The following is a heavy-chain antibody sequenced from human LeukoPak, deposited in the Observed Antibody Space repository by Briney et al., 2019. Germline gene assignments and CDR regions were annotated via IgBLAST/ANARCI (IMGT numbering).Heavy chain of an antibody. J-gene: IGHJ5*02. CDR3: ARGPAGTQIWLNWYDP. V-gene: IGHV3-15*01. D-gene: IGHD5-18*01. Sequence: GESLRLSCAASGFTFSNAWMSWVCQAPGKGLEWVGRIKSKTDGGTTDYAAPVKGRFTISRDDSKNTLYLQMNSLRAEDTALYYCARGPAGTQIWLNWYDPWGQGTLVTVSS. CDR1: GFTFSNAW. CDR2: IKSKTDGGTT.